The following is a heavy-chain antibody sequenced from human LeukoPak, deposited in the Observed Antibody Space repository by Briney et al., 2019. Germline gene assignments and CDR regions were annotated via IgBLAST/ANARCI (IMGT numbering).Heavy chain of an antibody. Sequence: KDGESLKISCKGSGYSFTSYWIGWVRQMPGKGLEWMGIIYPRDSDTRYSPSFQGQVTISADKSISTAFLQWGSLKASDTAMYFCASIWGINKSDYWGQGTLVTVSS. V-gene: IGHV5-51*01. CDR1: GYSFTSYW. CDR3: ASIWGINKSDY. CDR2: IYPRDSDT. J-gene: IGHJ4*02. D-gene: IGHD3-10*01.